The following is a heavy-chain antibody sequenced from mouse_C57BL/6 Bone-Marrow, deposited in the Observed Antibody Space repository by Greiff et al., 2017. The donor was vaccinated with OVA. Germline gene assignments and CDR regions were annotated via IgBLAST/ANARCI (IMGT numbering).Heavy chain of an antibody. CDR3: ARRSSSYFAY. D-gene: IGHD1-1*01. CDR2: ISSGGSYT. J-gene: IGHJ3*01. V-gene: IGHV5-6*02. Sequence: EVMLVESGGDLVKPGGSLKLSCAASGFTFSSYGMSWVRQTPDKRLEWVATISSGGSYTYYPDSVKGRFTISRDNAKNTLYLQMSSLKSEDTAMYYCARRSSSYFAYGGQGTRVTVSA. CDR1: GFTFSSYG.